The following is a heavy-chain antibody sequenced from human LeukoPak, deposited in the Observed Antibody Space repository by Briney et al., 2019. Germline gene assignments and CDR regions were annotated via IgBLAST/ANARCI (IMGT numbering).Heavy chain of an antibody. CDR3: TANCGGDCPFDY. Sequence: GGSLRLSCAASGFTFSGSAMHWVRQASGKGLEWVGRIRSKANSYATAYAASVKGRFTISRDDSKNTAYLQMNSLKTEDTAVYYCTANCGGDCPFDYWGQGTLVTVSS. CDR1: GFTFSGSA. V-gene: IGHV3-73*01. D-gene: IGHD2-21*02. J-gene: IGHJ4*02. CDR2: IRSKANSYAT.